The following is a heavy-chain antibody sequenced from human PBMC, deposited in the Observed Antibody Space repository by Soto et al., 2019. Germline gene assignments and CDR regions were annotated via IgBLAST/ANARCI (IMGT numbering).Heavy chain of an antibody. CDR3: AKSYWSGALGGSH. D-gene: IGHD2-15*01. CDR2: ISYDGSNE. J-gene: IGHJ1*01. V-gene: IGHV3-30-3*01. CDR1: GFSFSNYA. Sequence: GGSLRLSCVASGFSFSNYAINWVRQAPGKGLEWVAVISYDGSNENYPDSVRGRFTISRDNSKNTLYLQMNSLRAEDTAVYYCAKSYWSGALGGSHWGQGTLVTVSS.